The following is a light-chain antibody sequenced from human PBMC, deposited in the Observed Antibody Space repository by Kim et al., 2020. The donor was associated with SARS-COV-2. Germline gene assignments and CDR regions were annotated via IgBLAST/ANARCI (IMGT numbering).Light chain of an antibody. CDR3: LQDYDYPWT. J-gene: IGKJ1*01. Sequence: AIQMTQSPSSLSASVGDSVTITFRASQGIRKDLGWYQQKPGKAPKLLIYAASSLQTGVPSRFSGSGSGTTFTLTISSLQPEDFATYYCLQDYDYPWTFGQGTKVDIK. CDR2: AAS. CDR1: QGIRKD. V-gene: IGKV1-6*01.